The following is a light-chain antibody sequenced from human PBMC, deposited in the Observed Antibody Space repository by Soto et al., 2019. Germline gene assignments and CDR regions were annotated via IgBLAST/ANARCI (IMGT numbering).Light chain of an antibody. CDR3: QHYKDYSWT. CDR2: TTS. J-gene: IGKJ1*01. V-gene: IGKV1-5*03. Sequence: DIQLTQSPSTLSASVGERITLTCRASQSISRWLDWYQQKPGKAPKLLIYTTSSLESGVPSRFSGSGSGTEFTLTILSLQPDDFSTYYCQHYKDYSWTFGQGTKVEIK. CDR1: QSISRW.